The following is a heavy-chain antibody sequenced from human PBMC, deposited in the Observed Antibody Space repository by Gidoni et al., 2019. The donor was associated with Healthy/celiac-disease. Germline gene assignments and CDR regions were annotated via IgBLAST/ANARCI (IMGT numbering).Heavy chain of an antibody. CDR2: IIPICGTA. CDR1: GGPFSSYA. J-gene: IGHJ4*02. D-gene: IGHD3-22*01. Sequence: QVQLVQSGAAVKKPGSSVKVSCKASGGPFSSYAISWVRQAPGQGLEWLGGIIPICGTANYAQKFQGRVTITADKSTSTAYMELSSLRSEDTSVYYCAREPITMIEGFGYWGQGTLVTVSS. V-gene: IGHV1-69*06. CDR3: AREPITMIEGFGY.